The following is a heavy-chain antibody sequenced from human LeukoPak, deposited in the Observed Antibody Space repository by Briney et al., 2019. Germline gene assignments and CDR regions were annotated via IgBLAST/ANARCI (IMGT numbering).Heavy chain of an antibody. J-gene: IGHJ4*02. V-gene: IGHV3-7*01. CDR2: IQRDGSEK. D-gene: IGHD6-19*01. CDR1: GFRFSNYW. CDR3: ARQGYSSGR. Sequence: GGSLRLSCAASGFRFSNYWMNWVRQAPGKGLEWVASIQRDGSEKYYVESVKGRFTISRDNAKNSLYLQMNSLRAEDTAVYYCARQGYSSGRWGQGTLVTVSS.